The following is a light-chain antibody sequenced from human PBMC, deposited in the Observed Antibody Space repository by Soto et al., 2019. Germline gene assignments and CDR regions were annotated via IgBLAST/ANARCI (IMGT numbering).Light chain of an antibody. CDR2: DAS. CDR3: QQYNSSQIT. Sequence: DIQMTQSPSSVSASVGDRFTITCRAGQSISSWLAWYQQKPGKAPKLLIYDASSLESGVPSRFSGSGSGTEFTLTISSLQPDDFATYYCQQYNSSQITFGGGTKVDIK. CDR1: QSISSW. V-gene: IGKV1-5*01. J-gene: IGKJ4*01.